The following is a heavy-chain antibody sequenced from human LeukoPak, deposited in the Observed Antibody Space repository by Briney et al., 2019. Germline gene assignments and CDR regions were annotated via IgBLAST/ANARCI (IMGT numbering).Heavy chain of an antibody. D-gene: IGHD3-22*01. CDR3: ARANYYDNSGYSRGAFDI. V-gene: IGHV4-39*01. CDR1: GGSISSSSYY. CDR2: IYYSGST. Sequence: SEALSLTCTVSGGSISSSSYYWGWIRQPPGKGLEWIGSIYYSGSTYSNPSLQSRVTISVDTSKNQFSLKLSSVTAADTAVYYCARANYYDNSGYSRGAFDIWGQGTMVTVSS. J-gene: IGHJ3*02.